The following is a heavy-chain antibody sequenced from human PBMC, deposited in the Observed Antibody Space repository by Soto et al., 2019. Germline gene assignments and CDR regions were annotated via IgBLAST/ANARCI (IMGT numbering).Heavy chain of an antibody. CDR1: GYSFTSYW. D-gene: IGHD4-17*01. J-gene: IGHJ3*02. CDR3: ARIWATVFVDAFDI. V-gene: IGHV5-10-1*01. CDR2: IDPSDSYT. Sequence: PGETLKISCKGSGYSFTSYWISWVRQMPGKGLEWMGRIDPSDSYTNYSPSFQGHVTISADKSISTAYLQWSSLKASDTAMYYCARIWATVFVDAFDIWGQGTMVTVSS.